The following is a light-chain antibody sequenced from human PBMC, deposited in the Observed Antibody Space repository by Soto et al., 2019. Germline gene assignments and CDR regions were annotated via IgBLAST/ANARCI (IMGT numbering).Light chain of an antibody. J-gene: IGKJ1*01. V-gene: IGKV3-20*01. CDR2: GAS. CDR3: QQYGGSPQT. Sequence: VLTQSAGTLSLSPGERATLSCRASQSVSNYLAWYQQKPGQAPRLLIYGASSRATGIPDRFSGSGSGTDFTLTISRLEPEDFAVYYCQQYGGSPQTFGQGTKVDIK. CDR1: QSVSNY.